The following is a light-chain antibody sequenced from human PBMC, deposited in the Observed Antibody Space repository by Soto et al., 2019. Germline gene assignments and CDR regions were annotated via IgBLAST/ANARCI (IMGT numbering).Light chain of an antibody. J-gene: IGKJ2*01. V-gene: IGKV4-1*01. CDR2: WAS. Sequence: DIVMTQSPDSLAVSLGERATINCKSSQSVLYSSNNKNYLAWYQQKPGQHPKLLIYWASTRESGVPDRFSGSGSGTDFTLTISSLQAEDGAVYYCQQYYSTPPYTFGQGTKLEIK. CDR1: QSVLYSSNNKNY. CDR3: QQYYSTPPYT.